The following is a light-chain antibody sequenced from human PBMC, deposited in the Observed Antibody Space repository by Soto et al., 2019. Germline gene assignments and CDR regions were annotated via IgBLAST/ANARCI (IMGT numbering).Light chain of an antibody. CDR1: SSNIGSNT. CDR2: SNN. Sequence: QSVLTQPPSASGTPGQRVTISCSGSSSNIGSNTVSWYQQVPGTAPKLLIYSNNQRPSGVPDRFSGSKSGTSASLATSGLQSEDEADYYCSSYTSSSTLYVFGTGTKVTVL. J-gene: IGLJ1*01. CDR3: SSYTSSSTLYV. V-gene: IGLV1-44*01.